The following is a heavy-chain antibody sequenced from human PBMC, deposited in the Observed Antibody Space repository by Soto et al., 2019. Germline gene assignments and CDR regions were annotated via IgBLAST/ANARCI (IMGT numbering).Heavy chain of an antibody. D-gene: IGHD4-17*01. CDR1: GYSFTSYW. V-gene: IGHV5-51*01. J-gene: IGHJ6*02. CDR2: IYPGDSDT. Sequence: PGESLKISCKGSGYSFTSYWIGWVRQMPGKGLEWMGIIYPGDSDTRYSPSFQGQVTISADKSISTAYLQWSSLKASDTAMYYCAITRTTAYDGYGMDVWGQGTTVTVSS. CDR3: AITRTTAYDGYGMDV.